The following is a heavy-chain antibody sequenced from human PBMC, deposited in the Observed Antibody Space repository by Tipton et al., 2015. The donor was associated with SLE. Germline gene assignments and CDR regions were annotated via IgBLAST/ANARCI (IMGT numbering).Heavy chain of an antibody. J-gene: IGHJ4*02. CDR1: GGSTSSSSYY. D-gene: IGHD3-22*01. CDR3: ARQLTSGYYYEFGY. Sequence: TLSLTCTVSGGSTSSSSYYWGWIRQPPGKGLEWIGSIYYSGSTYYNPSLKSRVTISVDTSKNQYSLRLTSVTAADTAVYYCARQLTSGYYYEFGYWGQGMLVTVSS. CDR2: IYYSGST. V-gene: IGHV4-39*01.